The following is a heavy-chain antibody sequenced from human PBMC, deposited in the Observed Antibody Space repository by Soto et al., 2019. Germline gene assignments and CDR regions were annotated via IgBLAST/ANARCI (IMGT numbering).Heavy chain of an antibody. CDR2: SSYDGRET. D-gene: IGHD3-10*01. V-gene: IGHV3-30*03. Sequence: GGSLRLSCAASYFDFSSHGIHWVRQAPGKGLEWVAASSYDGRETFYADSAKGRFTVSKEMSKNTAFLQMNALRHEDTAVYFCARDSGWPILNFDNWGQGTPVTVSS. CDR3: ARDSGWPILNFDN. J-gene: IGHJ4*02. CDR1: YFDFSSHG.